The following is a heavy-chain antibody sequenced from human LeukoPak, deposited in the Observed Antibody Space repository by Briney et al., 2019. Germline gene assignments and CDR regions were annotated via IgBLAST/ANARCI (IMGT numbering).Heavy chain of an antibody. J-gene: IGHJ4*02. Sequence: SQTLSLTCTVSGGSISSGGYYWSWIRQPPGKGLEWIGSIYYSGSTYYNPSLKSRVTISVDTSKNQFSLKLSSVTAADTAVYYCARHGSMTTDYWGQGTLVTVSS. V-gene: IGHV4-30-2*03. CDR2: IYYSGST. CDR3: ARHGSMTTDY. CDR1: GGSISSGGYY. D-gene: IGHD4-11*01.